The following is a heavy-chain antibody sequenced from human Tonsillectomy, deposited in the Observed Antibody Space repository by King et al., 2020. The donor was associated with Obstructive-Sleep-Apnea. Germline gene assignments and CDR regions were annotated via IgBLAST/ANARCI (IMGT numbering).Heavy chain of an antibody. CDR1: GYTFTSYA. CDR2: INTNTGNP. Sequence: VQLVESGSELKKPGASVKVSCKASGYTFTSYAMNWVRQAPGQGLEWMGWINTNTGNPTYAQGFTGRFVFSLDTSVRTAYLQISSLKAEDTAVYYCARAGIAVAGPGSGYYYYGMDVWGQGTTVTVSS. V-gene: IGHV7-4-1*02. D-gene: IGHD6-19*01. J-gene: IGHJ6*02. CDR3: ARAGIAVAGPGSGYYYYGMDV.